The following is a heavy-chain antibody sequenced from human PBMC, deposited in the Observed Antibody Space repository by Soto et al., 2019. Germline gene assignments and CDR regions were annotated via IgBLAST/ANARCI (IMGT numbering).Heavy chain of an antibody. Sequence: QVQLVQSGGGVVQPGRSLRLSCAASGFTFSRFAMYWVRQSPGQGLEWVAVISFDGINKYYADSVKGRFTISRDISKSTLYLQLNSLRAEDTAVYYCARDQVQYGSGYYTRYYGLDVWGQGATVTVSS. CDR1: GFTFSRFA. D-gene: IGHD6-19*01. CDR2: ISFDGINK. V-gene: IGHV3-30-3*01. CDR3: ARDQVQYGSGYYTRYYGLDV. J-gene: IGHJ6*02.